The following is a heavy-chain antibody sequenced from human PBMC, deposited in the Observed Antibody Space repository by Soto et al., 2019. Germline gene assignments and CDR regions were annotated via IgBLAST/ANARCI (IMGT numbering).Heavy chain of an antibody. CDR2: ISSSSSYI. J-gene: IGHJ3*02. V-gene: IGHV3-21*01. CDR3: ARAIPCSGGSCYGIFAFDI. D-gene: IGHD2-15*01. CDR1: GFTFSSYS. Sequence: GGSLRLSCAASGFTFSSYSMNWVRQAPGKGLEWVSSISSSSSYIYYADSVKGRFTISRDNAKNSLYLQMNSLRAEDTAVYYCARAIPCSGGSCYGIFAFDIWGQGTMVTVSS.